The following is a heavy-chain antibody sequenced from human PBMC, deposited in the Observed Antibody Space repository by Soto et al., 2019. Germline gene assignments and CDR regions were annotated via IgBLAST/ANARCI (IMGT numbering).Heavy chain of an antibody. V-gene: IGHV3-33*01. J-gene: IGHJ6*02. Sequence: QVQLVESGGGVVQPGRSLRLSCAASGFTFSSYGMHWVRQAPGKGLEWVAVIWYDGSNKYYADSVKGRFTISRDNSKNPLYLQMNSLRDEDTAVYYCARDLGVLWFGETAGGMDVWGQGTTVTVSS. CDR2: IWYDGSNK. D-gene: IGHD3-10*01. CDR1: GFTFSSYG. CDR3: ARDLGVLWFGETAGGMDV.